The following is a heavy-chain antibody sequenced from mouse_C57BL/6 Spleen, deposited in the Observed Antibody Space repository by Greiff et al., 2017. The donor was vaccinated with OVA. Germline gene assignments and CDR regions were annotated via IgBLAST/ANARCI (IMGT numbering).Heavy chain of an antibody. V-gene: IGHV2-4*01. Sequence: VKLMESGPGLVQPSQSLSITCTVSGFSLTSYGVHWVRQPPGKCLEWLGVIWSGGSTDYNAAFISRLSISKDNSKSQVFFKMNSLQADDTAIYYCAKTDTVDYAMDYWGQGTSVTVSS. CDR2: IWSGGST. CDR1: GFSLTSYG. J-gene: IGHJ4*01. D-gene: IGHD1-1*01. CDR3: AKTDTVDYAMDY.